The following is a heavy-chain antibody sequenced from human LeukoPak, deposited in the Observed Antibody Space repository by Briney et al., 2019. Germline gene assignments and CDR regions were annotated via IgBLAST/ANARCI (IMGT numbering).Heavy chain of an antibody. CDR2: ITGSGGTT. J-gene: IGHJ4*02. Sequence: PGGSLRLSCAASTFTFKRYAMSWVRQAPGKGLEWVSAITGSGGTTYYADSVKGRFTIYRDNSKNTLYLQMNSLRAEDTAVYSCAKGGNGDYIDYWGQGTLVTVSS. CDR1: TFTFKRYA. V-gene: IGHV3-23*01. CDR3: AKGGNGDYIDY. D-gene: IGHD4-17*01.